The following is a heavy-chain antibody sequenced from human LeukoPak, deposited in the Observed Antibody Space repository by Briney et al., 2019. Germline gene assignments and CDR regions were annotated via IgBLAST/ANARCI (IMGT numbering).Heavy chain of an antibody. CDR1: GYTFTSYD. D-gene: IGHD3-22*01. CDR3: AAYYYDSSGPKEGNWFDP. J-gene: IGHJ5*02. CDR2: MNPNSGNT. Sequence: ASVKVSCKASGYTFTSYDINWVRQATGQGLESMGWMNPNSGNTGYAQKFQGRVTMTRNTSISTAYMELSSLRSEDTAVYYCAAYYYDSSGPKEGNWFDPWGQGTLVTVSS. V-gene: IGHV1-8*01.